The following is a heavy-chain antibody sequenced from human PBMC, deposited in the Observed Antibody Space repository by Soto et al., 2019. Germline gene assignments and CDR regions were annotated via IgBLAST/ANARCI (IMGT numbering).Heavy chain of an antibody. CDR3: AKGRDIVATVGGWFDP. CDR1: GFIFSSYA. D-gene: IGHD5-12*01. J-gene: IGHJ5*02. Sequence: EVQLLESGGGLVQPGGSLRLSCAACGFIFSSYAMSWVRQAPGKGLEWVSAISGSGGSTYYADSVKGRFTISRDNSKNTLHLQMNSLRAEDTAVYYCAKGRDIVATVGGWFDPWCQGTLVTVSS. V-gene: IGHV3-23*01. CDR2: ISGSGGST.